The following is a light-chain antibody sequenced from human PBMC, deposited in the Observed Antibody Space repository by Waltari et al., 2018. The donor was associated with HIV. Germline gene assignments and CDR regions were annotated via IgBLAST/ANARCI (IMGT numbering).Light chain of an antibody. V-gene: IGKV3-11*01. J-gene: IGKJ1*01. Sequence: EIVLKQSPATLSLSPGERATLSCRASQSVSSYLAGYQQKPGQAPRLLIYDASNRATGIPVRFSGSGSGTDFTLTISSLEPEDFAVYYCQQRSNWPRTFGQGTKVEIK. CDR2: DAS. CDR3: QQRSNWPRT. CDR1: QSVSSY.